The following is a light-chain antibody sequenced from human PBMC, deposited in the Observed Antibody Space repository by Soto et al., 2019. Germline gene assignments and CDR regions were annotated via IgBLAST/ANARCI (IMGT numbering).Light chain of an antibody. CDR2: GAS. V-gene: IGKV3-20*01. CDR3: QQYGILPLT. Sequence: ETGLKQSPGTLSLSTEQRATLSCRATQSVNNDYLAWYQQRPGLAPRLLISGASGRATGIPDRFSGSGSGTDFTLTINRLEPEDFAIYYCQQYGILPLTFGGGTKVDIK. CDR1: QSVNNDY. J-gene: IGKJ4*01.